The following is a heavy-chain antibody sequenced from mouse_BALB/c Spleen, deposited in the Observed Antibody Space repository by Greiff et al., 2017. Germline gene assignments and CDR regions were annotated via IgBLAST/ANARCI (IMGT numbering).Heavy chain of an antibody. Sequence: EVQGVESGPELVKPGASVKMSCKASGYTFTSYVMHWVKQKPGQGLEWIGYINPYNDGTKYNEKFKGKATLTSDKSSSTAYIQLSSLTSEDSAVYYCAREGFTTVVPYAMDYWGQGTSVTVSS. CDR1: GYTFTSYV. J-gene: IGHJ4*01. CDR3: AREGFTTVVPYAMDY. V-gene: IGHV1-14*01. D-gene: IGHD1-1*01. CDR2: INPYNDGT.